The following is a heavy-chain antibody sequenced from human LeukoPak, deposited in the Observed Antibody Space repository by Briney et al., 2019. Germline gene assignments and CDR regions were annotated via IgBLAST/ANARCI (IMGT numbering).Heavy chain of an antibody. D-gene: IGHD3-16*01. CDR2: IWYDGSNK. J-gene: IGHJ6*02. Sequence: PGRSLRLSCAASGFTFSNSGIHWVRQAPGKGLEWVAVIWYDGSNKYYTDSVKGRFTISRDNSKNTLYLQMNSLRAEDTAVYYCARVMLPTRHGMDVWGQGTTVTVSS. CDR3: ARVMLPTRHGMDV. CDR1: GFTFSNSG. V-gene: IGHV3-33*08.